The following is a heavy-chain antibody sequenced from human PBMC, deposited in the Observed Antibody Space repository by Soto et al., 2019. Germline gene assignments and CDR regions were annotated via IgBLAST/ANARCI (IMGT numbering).Heavy chain of an antibody. D-gene: IGHD1-26*01. Sequence: ASVKVSCKASGYTFTSYGISWVRQAPGQRLEWMGWINAGNGNTKYSQKFQGRVTITRDTSASTAYMELSSLRSEDTAVYYCARVGALYGMDVWGQGTTVTVSS. V-gene: IGHV1-3*01. CDR3: ARVGALYGMDV. J-gene: IGHJ6*02. CDR1: GYTFTSYG. CDR2: INAGNGNT.